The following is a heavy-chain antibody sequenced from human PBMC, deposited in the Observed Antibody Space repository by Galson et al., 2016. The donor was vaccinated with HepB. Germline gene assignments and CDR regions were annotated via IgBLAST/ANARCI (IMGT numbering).Heavy chain of an antibody. Sequence: SLRLSCAASGFTFSNHWMSWVRQAPRKGLEWVATIKQDSRTIHYMDSVKGRFTISRDNAKNSLYLQMDDLRAEDTALYYCARVGASTWAEDIDYWGQGTLVTVSS. CDR2: IKQDSRTI. D-gene: IGHD3-10*01. J-gene: IGHJ4*02. CDR1: GFTFSNHW. V-gene: IGHV3-7*01. CDR3: ARVGASTWAEDIDY.